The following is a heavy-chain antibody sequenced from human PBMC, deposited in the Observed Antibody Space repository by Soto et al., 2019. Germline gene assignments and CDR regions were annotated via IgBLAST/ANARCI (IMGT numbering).Heavy chain of an antibody. CDR3: ATSTIDRYSGYVNDY. CDR1: GGSVSTYY. Sequence: SETLSLTCTVSGGSVSTYYWSWIRQPPGKRLEWIGYIYYSRSTNYNPSLKSRVTISVDTSKNQFSLKLSSVTAADTAIYYCATSTIDRYSGYVNDYWGQGTLVTVSS. D-gene: IGHD5-12*01. J-gene: IGHJ4*02. CDR2: IYYSRST. V-gene: IGHV4-59*02.